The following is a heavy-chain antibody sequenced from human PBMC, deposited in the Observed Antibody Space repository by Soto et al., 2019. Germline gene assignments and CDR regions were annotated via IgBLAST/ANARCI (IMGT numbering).Heavy chain of an antibody. J-gene: IGHJ4*02. Sequence: SVKVSCKASGGSLSNYVIKWVRQAPGQGLEWVGGIIPLFGTTNYAQKFQGRVTITADVSTSTAYMELSSLKSEDTAVYYCATEGFSGSYLHNWGQGILVTVSS. CDR3: ATEGFSGSYLHN. CDR1: GGSLSNYV. CDR2: IIPLFGTT. V-gene: IGHV1-69*13. D-gene: IGHD1-26*01.